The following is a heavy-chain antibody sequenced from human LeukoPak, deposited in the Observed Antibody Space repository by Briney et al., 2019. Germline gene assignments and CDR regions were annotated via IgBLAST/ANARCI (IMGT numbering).Heavy chain of an antibody. CDR1: GYTFTSYH. J-gene: IGHJ5*02. CDR2: ISAYNGNT. V-gene: IGHV1-18*01. CDR3: ARDTYVLLWFGELNNGFDP. Sequence: ASVKVSCKASGYTFTSYHITWVRRAPGQGLEWMGWISAYNGNTNYAQKLQGRVTMTTDTSTSTAYMELRSLRSDDTAVYYCARDTYVLLWFGELNNGFDPWGQGTLVTISS. D-gene: IGHD3-10*01.